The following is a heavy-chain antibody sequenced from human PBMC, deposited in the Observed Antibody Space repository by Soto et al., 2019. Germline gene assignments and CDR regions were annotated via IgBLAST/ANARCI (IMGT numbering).Heavy chain of an antibody. V-gene: IGHV4-34*01. CDR3: ARGLRITIFGVVTGPYFEY. J-gene: IGHJ4*02. CDR1: GGSFSGYY. CDR2: INHSGST. D-gene: IGHD3-3*01. Sequence: SESLSLTCAVCGGSFSGYYWSWIRQPPGKGLEWIGEINHSGSTNYNPSLKSRVTISVDTSKNQFSLKLSSVTAADTAVYYCARGLRITIFGVVTGPYFEYWGQGTLVTVSS.